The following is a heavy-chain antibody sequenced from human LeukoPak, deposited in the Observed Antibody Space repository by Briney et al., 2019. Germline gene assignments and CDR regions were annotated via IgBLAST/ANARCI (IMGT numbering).Heavy chain of an antibody. CDR1: GGSISSSSYC. Sequence: TSETLSLTCTVSGGSISSSSYCWGWIRQPPGKGLEWIGSIYYSGSTNYNPSLKSRVTISVDTSKNQFSLKLSSVTAADTAVYYCARNYDILTGYSPFDYWGQGTLVTVSS. J-gene: IGHJ4*02. CDR2: IYYSGST. V-gene: IGHV4-39*07. D-gene: IGHD3-9*01. CDR3: ARNYDILTGYSPFDY.